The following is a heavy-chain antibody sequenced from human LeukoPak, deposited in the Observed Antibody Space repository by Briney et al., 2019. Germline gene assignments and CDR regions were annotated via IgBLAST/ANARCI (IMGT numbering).Heavy chain of an antibody. CDR3: VRGGDFGRFDP. D-gene: IGHD2-21*02. CDR2: IRFVEREK. J-gene: IGHJ5*02. V-gene: IGHV3-30*02. CDR1: GFSFNNYG. Sequence: GGSLRLSCAASGFSFNNYGMHWVRHTPSKGLEWVAFIRFVEREKFYADSVKGRFTISRDNAKNSLYPQMNSLRVEDSALYYCVRGGDFGRFDPWGQGTLVTASS.